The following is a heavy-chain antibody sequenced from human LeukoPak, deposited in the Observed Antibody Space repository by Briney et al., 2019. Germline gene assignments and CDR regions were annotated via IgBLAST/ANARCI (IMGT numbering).Heavy chain of an antibody. Sequence: GGSLRLSCAASGFTLNSHDVHWVRHVPGKRLEWISAINVAGDTYYSDSVKGRFTVSTENGKNYVRLQMSSLRAGDTAVYHCTREPELFGTWYFDLWGRGTPVTVSS. D-gene: IGHD1-7*01. CDR2: INVAGDT. CDR1: GFTLNSHD. V-gene: IGHV3-13*01. J-gene: IGHJ2*01. CDR3: TREPELFGTWYFDL.